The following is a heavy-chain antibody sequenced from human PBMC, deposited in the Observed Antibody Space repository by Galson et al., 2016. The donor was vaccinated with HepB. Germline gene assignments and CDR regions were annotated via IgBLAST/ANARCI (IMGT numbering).Heavy chain of an antibody. CDR1: GFTFSSYG. J-gene: IGHJ6*02. Sequence: SLRLSCAASGFTFSSYGMHWVRQAPGKGLEWVAVISYDGSNKYYADSVKGRFTISRDNSKNTLYLQMNSLIAEDTAVYYYAKDRSYGYFGSGGMDVWGQGTTVTVSS. V-gene: IGHV3-30*18. D-gene: IGHD3-10*01. CDR2: ISYDGSNK. CDR3: AKDRSYGYFGSGGMDV.